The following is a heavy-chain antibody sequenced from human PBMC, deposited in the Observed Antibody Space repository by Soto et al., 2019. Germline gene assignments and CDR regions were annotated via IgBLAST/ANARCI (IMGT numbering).Heavy chain of an antibody. V-gene: IGHV2-70*12. CDR2: IDWDDDK. CDR3: AHRQYYYDTGSYYFDY. Sequence: SGPTLVHPTQTLTLTCTFSGFSLSTSGMCVSWIRQPPGKALEWLALIDWDDDKYYSTSLKTRLTISKDTSKNQVVLTMTNTDPVDTATYYCAHRQYYYDTGSYYFDYWGQGTLVTSP. D-gene: IGHD3-22*01. CDR1: GFSLSTSGMC. J-gene: IGHJ4*02.